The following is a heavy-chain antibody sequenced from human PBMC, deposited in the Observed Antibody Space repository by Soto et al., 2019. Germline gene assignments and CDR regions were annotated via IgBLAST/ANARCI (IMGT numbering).Heavy chain of an antibody. V-gene: IGHV3-30-3*01. Sequence: QPGGSLRLSCAASGFTFSSYAMHWVRQAPGKGLEWVAVISYDGSNKYYADSVKGRFTISRDNSKNTLYLQMNSLRAEDTAVYYCARRNWNFYYYGMDVWGQGTTVTVSS. CDR3: ARRNWNFYYYGMDV. D-gene: IGHD1-7*01. CDR2: ISYDGSNK. J-gene: IGHJ6*02. CDR1: GFTFSSYA.